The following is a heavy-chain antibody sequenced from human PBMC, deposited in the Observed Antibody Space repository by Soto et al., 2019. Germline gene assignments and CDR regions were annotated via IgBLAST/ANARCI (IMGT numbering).Heavy chain of an antibody. CDR2: IHYSGNT. V-gene: IGHV4-31*03. D-gene: IGHD3-16*01. J-gene: IGHJ4*02. Sequence: QVQLQESGPGLVKPSQTLSLTCTVSGGSISSGGYYWSWLRQYPGKGLEWIGNIHYSGNTYYNPSLKSRVAISVDTSKNQFSLKLSSVTAADTAVYYCARDMTAYWGQGTLVTVSS. CDR1: GGSISSGGYY. CDR3: ARDMTAY.